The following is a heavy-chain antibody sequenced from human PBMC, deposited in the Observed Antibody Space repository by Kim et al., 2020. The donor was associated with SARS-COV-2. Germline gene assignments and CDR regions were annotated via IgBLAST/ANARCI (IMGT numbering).Heavy chain of an antibody. J-gene: IGHJ3*02. V-gene: IGHV4-39*01. D-gene: IGHD1-1*01. Sequence: SETLSLTCTVSGASITSTNFYGGWIRQPPGKGLEWIGVVYFSGGTYYNPSLTGRVTISVDTSKNQVSLKLNSVTAADSAVYYCARHRERGSFSAGAFDIWGQGTMVTVSS. CDR1: GASITSTNFY. CDR3: ARHRERGSFSAGAFDI. CDR2: VYFSGGT.